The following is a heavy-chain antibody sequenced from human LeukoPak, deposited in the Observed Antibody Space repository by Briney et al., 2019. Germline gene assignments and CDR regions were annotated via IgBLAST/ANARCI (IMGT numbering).Heavy chain of an antibody. CDR2: INWNGGST. V-gene: IGHV3-20*04. CDR3: ARSLWFGETVGVY. CDR1: GFTFDDYG. D-gene: IGHD3-10*01. J-gene: IGHJ4*02. Sequence: SGGSVRLSCAASGFTFDDYGMSRVRQAPGKGLEWVSGINWNGGSTGYADSVKGRFTISRDNAKNSLYLQMNSLRAEDTALYYCARSLWFGETVGVYWGQGTLVTVSS.